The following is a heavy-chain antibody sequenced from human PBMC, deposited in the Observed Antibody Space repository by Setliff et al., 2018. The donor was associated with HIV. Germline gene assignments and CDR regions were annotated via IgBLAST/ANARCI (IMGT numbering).Heavy chain of an antibody. D-gene: IGHD3-16*01. CDR1: GGSIRTGAYY. V-gene: IGHV4-39*07. CDR3: ARGGAVSADVDS. CDR2: IYYDGRT. Sequence: PSETLSLTCTVSGGSIRTGAYYWGWIRQPPGKGLEWIGSIYYDGRTFYKPSLKSRLTISVDTSKNQFSLSLNSVTAADTAVYFCARGGAVSADVDSWGQGTLVTVSS. J-gene: IGHJ5*01.